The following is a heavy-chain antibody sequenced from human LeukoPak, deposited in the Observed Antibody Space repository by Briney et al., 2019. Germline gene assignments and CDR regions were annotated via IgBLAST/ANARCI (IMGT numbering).Heavy chain of an antibody. CDR1: GDSVSSKSVA. V-gene: IGHV6-1*01. CDR2: TYYRSKWYN. D-gene: IGHD2-15*01. Sequence: PSQTLSLTCAISGDSVSSKSVAWNWIRQSPSRGLEWLGRTYYRSKWYNEYAVSVKSRITINPDTSKNQFSLQLNSVTPEDTAVYYCAHASGYFDYWGQGTLVTVSP. CDR3: AHASGYFDY. J-gene: IGHJ4*02.